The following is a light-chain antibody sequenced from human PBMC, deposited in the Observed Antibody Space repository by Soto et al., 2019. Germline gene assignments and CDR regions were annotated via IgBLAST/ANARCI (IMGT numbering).Light chain of an antibody. Sequence: YELTQPLSVSVALGQTARITCGGNNIGSKNVHWYQQKPGQAPVLVMYRDSNRPSGIPERFSGSNSGNTATLTISRAQAGDEADYYCQVWDSSTSSYVFGTGTKQTVL. CDR3: QVWDSSTSSYV. V-gene: IGLV3-9*01. J-gene: IGLJ1*01. CDR2: RDS. CDR1: NIGSKN.